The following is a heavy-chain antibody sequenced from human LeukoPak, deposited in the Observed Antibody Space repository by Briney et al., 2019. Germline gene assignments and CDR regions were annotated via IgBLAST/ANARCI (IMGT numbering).Heavy chain of an antibody. CDR1: GYTFIGYY. D-gene: IGHD3-3*01. CDR2: INPNSGGT. J-gene: IGHJ6*03. Sequence: ASVQVSCQASGYTFIGYYMHWVRQAPGQGLEWMGWINPNSGGTNYAQKFQGRVTMTRDTSISTAYMELSRLRSDDTAVYYCARDYVGVVTEVLAHYYYYMDVWGKGTTVTVSS. CDR3: ARDYVGVVTEVLAHYYYYMDV. V-gene: IGHV1-2*02.